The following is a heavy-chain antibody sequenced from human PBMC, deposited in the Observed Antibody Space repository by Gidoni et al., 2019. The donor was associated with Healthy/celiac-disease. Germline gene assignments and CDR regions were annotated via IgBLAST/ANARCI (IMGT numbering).Heavy chain of an antibody. CDR3: ARDRSFSSGSDV. Sequence: EVQLVESGGGLVQPGGSLRLSCAASAFTFSTYWMHWVRQAPGKGPVWVSRINSDGGSTFYADSVKGRFTISRDNTKNTLYLQMNSLGAEDTAVYYCARDRSFSSGSDVWGQGTTVTVSS. V-gene: IGHV3-74*01. CDR2: INSDGGST. CDR1: AFTFSTYW. J-gene: IGHJ6*02. D-gene: IGHD6-19*01.